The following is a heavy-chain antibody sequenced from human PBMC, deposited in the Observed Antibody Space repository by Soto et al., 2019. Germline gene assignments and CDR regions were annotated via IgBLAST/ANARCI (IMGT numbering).Heavy chain of an antibody. D-gene: IGHD1-7*01. J-gene: IGHJ4*02. Sequence: SDTLSLTCTVSGGSISSGGYYWSWIRQHPGKGLEWIGYIYYSGSTYYNPSLKSRVTISVDTSKNQFSLNLSFVTAADTAVYYCATMGTPATGLYYFDYWGQGTLVTVSS. CDR3: ATMGTPATGLYYFDY. CDR1: GGSISSGGYY. CDR2: IYYSGST. V-gene: IGHV4-30-4*02.